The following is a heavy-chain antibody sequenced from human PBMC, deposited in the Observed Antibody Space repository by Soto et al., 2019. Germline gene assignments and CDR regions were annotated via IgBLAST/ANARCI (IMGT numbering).Heavy chain of an antibody. CDR1: GFTFDDYA. J-gene: IGHJ3*02. CDR2: ISWNSGSI. Sequence: PGGSLRLSCAASGFTFDDYATHWVRQAPGKGLEWVSGISWNSGSIGYADSVKGRFTISRDNAKNSLYLQMNSLRAEDTALYYCAKDMAYTVTTAFDIWGQGTMVTVSS. CDR3: AKDMAYTVTTAFDI. D-gene: IGHD4-17*01. V-gene: IGHV3-9*01.